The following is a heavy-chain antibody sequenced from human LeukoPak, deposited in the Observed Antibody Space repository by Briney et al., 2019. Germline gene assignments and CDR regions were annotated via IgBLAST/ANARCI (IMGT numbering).Heavy chain of an antibody. CDR2: IYYSGST. J-gene: IGHJ4*02. Sequence: ASETLSLTCTVSGGSISSYYWSWIRQPPGKGLEWIGYIYYSGSTNYNPSLKSRVTISVDTSKNQFSLKLSSVTAADTAVYYCARDRTDSSGYPGHFDYWGQGTLVTVSS. CDR1: GGSISSYY. V-gene: IGHV4-59*01. CDR3: ARDRTDSSGYPGHFDY. D-gene: IGHD6-19*01.